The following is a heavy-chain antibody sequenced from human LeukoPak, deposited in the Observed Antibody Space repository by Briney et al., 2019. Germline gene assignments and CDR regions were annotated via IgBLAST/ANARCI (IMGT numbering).Heavy chain of an antibody. V-gene: IGHV4-39*01. J-gene: IGHJ6*03. CDR1: GGSISSSSYY. CDR2: IYYSGST. D-gene: IGHD3-3*01. Sequence: KPSETLSLTCTVSGGSISSSSYYWGWIRQPPGKGLEWIGSIYYSGSTYYNPSLKSRVTISVDTSKNQFSLKLSSVTAADTAVYYCAKSYYDFWSGYGGGYYYYMDVWGKGTTVTVSS. CDR3: AKSYYDFWSGYGGGYYYYMDV.